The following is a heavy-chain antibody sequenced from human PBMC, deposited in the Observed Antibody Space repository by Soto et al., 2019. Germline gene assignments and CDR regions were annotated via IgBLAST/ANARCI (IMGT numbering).Heavy chain of an antibody. CDR1: GFTVSGSA. Sequence: EVQLVESGGGLVQPGGSLKLSCAASGFTVSGSAVHWVRQASGKGLEWVGRIRGKTNSYATAYAASVKGRFTISRDDSKNTAYLQMNSLKTEDTAVYYCTSRLGELSFPRAFDIWGQGTMVTVSS. CDR3: TSRLGELSFPRAFDI. CDR2: IRGKTNSYAT. V-gene: IGHV3-73*01. J-gene: IGHJ3*02. D-gene: IGHD3-16*02.